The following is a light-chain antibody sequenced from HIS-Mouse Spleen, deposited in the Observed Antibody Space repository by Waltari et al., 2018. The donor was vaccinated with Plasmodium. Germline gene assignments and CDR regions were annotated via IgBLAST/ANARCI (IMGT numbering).Light chain of an antibody. V-gene: IGLV3-19*01. CDR3: NSRDSSGNHLV. Sequence: SSELTQDPAVSVALGQTVRITCQGNSLRSYYASWYPQKPGQAPVLVIYGKNNRPSWIPDRFSGSSSGNTASLTITGAQAEDEADYYCNSRDSSGNHLVFGGGTKLTVL. CDR1: SLRSYY. CDR2: GKN. J-gene: IGLJ2*01.